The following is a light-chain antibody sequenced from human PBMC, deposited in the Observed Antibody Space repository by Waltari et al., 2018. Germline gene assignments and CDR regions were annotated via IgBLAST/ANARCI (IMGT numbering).Light chain of an antibody. CDR3: QQYNNWPPGT. V-gene: IGKV3-15*01. Sequence: EIVVTQSPATLSMSPGERATLSCRTRQTIGTSLAWYPQSPGQAPRLLIYRTSTRATGIPDRFSGSGSESEFTLTISSLQSEEVAVYYCQQYNNWPPGTFGQGTKVEI. J-gene: IGKJ1*01. CDR2: RTS. CDR1: QTIGTS.